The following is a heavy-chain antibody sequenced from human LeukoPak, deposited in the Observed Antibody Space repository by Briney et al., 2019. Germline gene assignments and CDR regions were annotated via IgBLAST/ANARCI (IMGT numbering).Heavy chain of an antibody. Sequence: GESLKIPCKGSGYSFTSYWIGWVRQMPGKGLEWMGIIYPGDSDTRYSPSFQGRVTISADKSISTAYLQWSSLKASDTAMYYCARLRYCSGGSCYRIFDYWGQGTLVTVSS. CDR3: ARLRYCSGGSCYRIFDY. V-gene: IGHV5-51*01. D-gene: IGHD2-15*01. CDR2: IYPGDSDT. CDR1: GYSFTSYW. J-gene: IGHJ4*02.